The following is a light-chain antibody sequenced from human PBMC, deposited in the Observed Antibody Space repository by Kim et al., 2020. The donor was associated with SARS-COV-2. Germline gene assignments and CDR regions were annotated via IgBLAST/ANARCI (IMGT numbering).Light chain of an antibody. J-gene: IGLJ2*01. Sequence: SYELTQPLSVAVALGQTAKITCGGHNIGDKNVHWYQQRPGQAPMLVIYRDTNRPSGIPERFSGSNSENTATLTISRAQVEDEADYYCQVWDSSTVVFGGGTQLTVL. V-gene: IGLV3-9*01. CDR3: QVWDSSTVV. CDR2: RDT. CDR1: NIGDKN.